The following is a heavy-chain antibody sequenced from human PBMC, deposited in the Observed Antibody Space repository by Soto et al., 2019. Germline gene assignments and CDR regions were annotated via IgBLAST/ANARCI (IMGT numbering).Heavy chain of an antibody. CDR1: GFTFTSYA. CDR3: AKDNTGYQGGFDP. Sequence: EVQLVESGGGLVQPGGSLRLSCAASGFTFTSYAMSWVRQAPGKGLEWVSAISGSGVSTYYADSVKGRFTISRDNSNNTLYLQMNSLRGEDTAVYNCAKDNTGYQGGFDPWGQGTAVTVSS. V-gene: IGHV3-23*04. J-gene: IGHJ5*02. CDR2: ISGSGVST. D-gene: IGHD5-18*01.